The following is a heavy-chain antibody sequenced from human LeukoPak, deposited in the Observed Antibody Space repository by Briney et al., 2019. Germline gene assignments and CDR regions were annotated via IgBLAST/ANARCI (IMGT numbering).Heavy chain of an antibody. D-gene: IGHD4-23*01. CDR1: GGSISSYY. J-gene: IGHJ4*02. Sequence: PSETLSLTCTVSGGSISSYYWSWIRQPPGKGLEWIGYIYYTGCTNYNPSLKSRVTKSVDTSKNQFSLELSSVTAADTAVYYCARVGFGNTPHPIDYWGQGTLVTVSS. CDR3: ARVGFGNTPHPIDY. V-gene: IGHV4-59*01. CDR2: IYYTGCT.